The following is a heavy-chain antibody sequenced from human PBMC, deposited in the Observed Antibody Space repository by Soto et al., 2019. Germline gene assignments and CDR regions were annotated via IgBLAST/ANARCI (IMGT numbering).Heavy chain of an antibody. V-gene: IGHV3-48*03. CDR3: ARSPLAVIGTTFLDYGMDV. CDR1: GFTFSSYE. J-gene: IGHJ6*02. Sequence: GGSLRLSCAASGFTFSSYEMNWVRQAPGKGLEWVSYISSSGSTIYYVDSVKGRFTISRDNAKDSLYLRMNSLRAEDTAVYYCARSPLAVIGTTFLDYGMDVWGQGTTVTVSS. D-gene: IGHD1-7*01. CDR2: ISSSGSTI.